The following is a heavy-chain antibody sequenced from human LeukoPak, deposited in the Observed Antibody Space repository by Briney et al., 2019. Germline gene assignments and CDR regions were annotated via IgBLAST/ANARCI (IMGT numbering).Heavy chain of an antibody. CDR1: GGSISSSSYY. Sequence: SETLSLTCTVSGGSISSSSYYWGWIRQPPGKGLEWIGSIYYSGSTNYNPSLKSRVTISVDTSKNQFSLKLSSVTAADTAVYYCANSIAAGDDAFDIWGQGTMVTVSS. CDR3: ANSIAAGDDAFDI. V-gene: IGHV4-39*07. D-gene: IGHD6-13*01. J-gene: IGHJ3*02. CDR2: IYYSGST.